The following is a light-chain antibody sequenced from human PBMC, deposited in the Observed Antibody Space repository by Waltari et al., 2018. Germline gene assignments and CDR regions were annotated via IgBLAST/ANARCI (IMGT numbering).Light chain of an antibody. CDR3: SSYTRATTLPRV. CDR2: DLN. Sequence: QSALTQPASVSGSPGQSITISCTGTSSAIGYYNYTSWYQHHPGKAPKLIIYDLNNRPSGISNRFSGSKSDNTASLTISGLQAEDEADYYCSSYTRATTLPRVFGGGTKLTVL. V-gene: IGLV2-14*01. J-gene: IGLJ3*02. CDR1: SSAIGYYNY.